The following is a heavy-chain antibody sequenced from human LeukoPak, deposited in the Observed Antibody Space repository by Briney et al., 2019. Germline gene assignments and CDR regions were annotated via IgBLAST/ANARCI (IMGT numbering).Heavy chain of an antibody. Sequence: SETLSLTCAVYGGSFSGYYWSWIRQPPGKGLEWIGEINHSGSTNYNPSLKSRVTISVDTSKNQFSLKLSSVTAADTAVYYCAREVVAAAGTKRHFDYWGQGTLVTVSS. CDR1: GGSFSGYY. D-gene: IGHD6-13*01. CDR3: AREVVAAAGTKRHFDY. CDR2: INHSGST. V-gene: IGHV4-34*01. J-gene: IGHJ4*02.